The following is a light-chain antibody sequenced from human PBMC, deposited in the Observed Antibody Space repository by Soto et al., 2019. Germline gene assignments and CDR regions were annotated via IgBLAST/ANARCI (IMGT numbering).Light chain of an antibody. V-gene: IGKV1-39*01. CDR1: QTITSY. Sequence: DIQMTQSPSSLSASVGARDTITCRASQTITSYLNWYQQQPGKAPKLLVYAASTVLIGVPARFSGGGSGTDFILIIDSRQHEDLATYYGQQGYSSPWTVGQGTKV. CDR2: AAS. J-gene: IGKJ1*01. CDR3: QQGYSSPWT.